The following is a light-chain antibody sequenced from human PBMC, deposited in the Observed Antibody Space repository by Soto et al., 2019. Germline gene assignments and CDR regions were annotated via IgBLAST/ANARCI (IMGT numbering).Light chain of an antibody. Sequence: EIVLTQSPATLSSFPGDRVTLSCRASQYINTRLAWYQHRPGQSPRLPIYQTSLRAAVIPARFSASGSGTDLTLTISDVQPEDFALYYCHQRQSWPRTFGQGTKVDI. CDR3: HQRQSWPRT. V-gene: IGKV3-11*01. CDR2: QTS. J-gene: IGKJ1*01. CDR1: QYINTR.